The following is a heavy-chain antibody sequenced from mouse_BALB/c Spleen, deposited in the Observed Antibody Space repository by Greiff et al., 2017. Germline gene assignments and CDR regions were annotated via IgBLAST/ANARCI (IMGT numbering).Heavy chain of an antibody. J-gene: IGHJ3*01. V-gene: IGHV5-12-2*01. CDR3: ARHGKYGNYEFAY. Sequence: EVHLVESGGGLVQPGGSLKLSCAASGFTFSSYTMSWVRQTPEKRLEWVAYISNGGGSTYYPDTVKGRFTISRDNAKNTLYLQMSSLKSEDTAMYYCARHGKYGNYEFAYWGQGTLVTVSA. D-gene: IGHD2-10*02. CDR2: ISNGGGST. CDR1: GFTFSSYT.